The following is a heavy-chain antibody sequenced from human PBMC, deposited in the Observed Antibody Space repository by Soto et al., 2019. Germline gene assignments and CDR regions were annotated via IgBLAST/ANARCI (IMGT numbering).Heavy chain of an antibody. CDR3: ARGGSSWRLYFDY. V-gene: IGHV4-28*03. CDR1: GYSISSSNW. CDR2: IYYSGTT. Sequence: SETLSLTCAVSGYSISSSNWWGWIRQPPGKGLEWIGYIYYSGTTYYNPSLKSRVTMSVDTSKNQFSLKLTSVTAAEDTAVYYCARGGSSWRLYFDYWGQGTLVTVSS. J-gene: IGHJ4*02. D-gene: IGHD6-13*01.